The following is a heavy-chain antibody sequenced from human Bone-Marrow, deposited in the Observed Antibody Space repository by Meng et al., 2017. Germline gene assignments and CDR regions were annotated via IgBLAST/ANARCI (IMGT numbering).Heavy chain of an antibody. CDR3: ARDAGRAAGPR. V-gene: IGHV1-2*06. D-gene: IGHD6-13*01. Sequence: MQLVQSGAKVNKPGASDRVSCKASGYPFTGYYIHCVRQAPGQGLEWLGRIDCNNGGAIYAQKFHDRVTMTRDTSITTAYMDLSRLTSDDTAVYYCARDAGRAAGPRWGQGTLVTVS. CDR1: GYPFTGYY. J-gene: IGHJ4*02. CDR2: IDCNNGGA.